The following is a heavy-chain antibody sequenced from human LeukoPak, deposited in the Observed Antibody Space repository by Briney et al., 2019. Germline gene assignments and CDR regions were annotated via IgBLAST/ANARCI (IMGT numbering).Heavy chain of an antibody. CDR2: IYYSGST. CDR1: GGSISSYY. D-gene: IGHD3-10*01. CDR3: ARVHITMVRGVKDNCFDP. J-gene: IGHJ5*02. V-gene: IGHV4-59*01. Sequence: SETLSLTCTVSGGSISSYYWSWIRQPPGKGLEWIGYIYYSGSTNYNPSLKSRVTISVDTSKNQFSLKLSSVTAADTAVYYCARVHITMVRGVKDNCFDPWGQGTLVTVSS.